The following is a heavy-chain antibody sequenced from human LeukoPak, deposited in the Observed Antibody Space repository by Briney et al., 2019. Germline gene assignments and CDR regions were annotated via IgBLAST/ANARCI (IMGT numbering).Heavy chain of an antibody. CDR1: KFTFGDFW. D-gene: IGHD6-19*01. CDR3: AKDHGYSSGWYDY. J-gene: IGHJ4*02. Sequence: GGSLRLSCAASKFTFGDFWMSWVRQAPGKGLEWVASIKQDGSEKYYADSVKGRFTISRDNSKNTLYLQMNSLRAEDTAVYYCAKDHGYSSGWYDYWGQGTLVTVSS. CDR2: IKQDGSEK. V-gene: IGHV3-7*03.